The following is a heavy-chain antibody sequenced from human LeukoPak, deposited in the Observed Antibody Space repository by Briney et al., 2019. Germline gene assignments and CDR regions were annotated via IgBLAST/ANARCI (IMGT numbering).Heavy chain of an antibody. CDR3: LCAYDIVVVPATP. CDR1: GFNFRNYG. D-gene: IGHD2-2*01. J-gene: IGHJ5*02. Sequence: PGGSLRLSCAASGFNFRNYGMHWVRQAPGKGLEWVAFIRYDGSNKYYADPVKGRFTISRDNSKNTLYLQMNSLRAEDTAVYYCLCAYDIVVVPATPWGQGTLVTVSS. CDR2: IRYDGSNK. V-gene: IGHV3-30*02.